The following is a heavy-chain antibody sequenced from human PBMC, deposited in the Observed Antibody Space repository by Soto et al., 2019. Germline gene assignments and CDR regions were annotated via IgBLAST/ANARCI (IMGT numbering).Heavy chain of an antibody. CDR3: AKDRGHLAVAAITGGGDFDK. CDR2: ISYNGNNK. J-gene: IGHJ3*01. V-gene: IGHV3-30*18. CDR1: GFALSSYG. D-gene: IGHD6-19*01. Sequence: QIQLVESGGGVVQPGTSQKLSCTASGFALSSYGMHWVRQAPGKGLEWVSVISYNGNNKYYADSVRGRFTISRDNSRSTLYLQMDSLRPDDTAVYYCAKDRGHLAVAAITGGGDFDKWGQGTTVTVSS.